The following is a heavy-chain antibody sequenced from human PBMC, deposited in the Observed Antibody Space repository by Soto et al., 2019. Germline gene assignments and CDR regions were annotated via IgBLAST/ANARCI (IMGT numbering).Heavy chain of an antibody. CDR1: GGSVSSSTYY. CDR3: ASGHGWFDS. Sequence: PSETLSLTCTVSGGSVSSSTYYWGWIRRPPGKGLEWIGSIDYRGSTYYNPSLKSRVTISVDTSKNQFSLRLSSVTAADTAVYYCASGHGWFDSWGQAPLGTVSS. J-gene: IGHJ5*01. CDR2: IDYRGST. V-gene: IGHV4-39*01.